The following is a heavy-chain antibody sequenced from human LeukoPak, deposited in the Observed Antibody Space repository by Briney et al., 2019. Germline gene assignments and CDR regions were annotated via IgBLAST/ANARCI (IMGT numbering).Heavy chain of an antibody. J-gene: IGHJ4*02. CDR2: IYYSGST. V-gene: IGHV4-39*07. Sequence: SETLSLTCTVSGGPISSSSYYWGWIRQPPGKGLEWIGSIYYSGSTYYNPSLKSRVTISVDTSKNQFSLKLSSVTAADTAVYYCARDYGGNSYYFDYWGQGTLVTVSS. CDR1: GGPISSSSYY. CDR3: ARDYGGNSYYFDY. D-gene: IGHD4-23*01.